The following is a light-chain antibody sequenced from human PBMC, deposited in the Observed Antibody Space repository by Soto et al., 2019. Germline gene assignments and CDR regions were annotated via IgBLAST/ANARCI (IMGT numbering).Light chain of an antibody. Sequence: QSVLTQQPSASGTPGQRVTISCSGSGSNIGSNAVNWYQQLPGTAPKLLIYSNNQRPSGVPDRFSGSKSGTSASLAISGLQSEDEADYYCAAWDDSLDGLVFGAGTKLTVL. CDR3: AAWDDSLDGLV. CDR2: SNN. J-gene: IGLJ1*01. CDR1: GSNIGSNA. V-gene: IGLV1-44*01.